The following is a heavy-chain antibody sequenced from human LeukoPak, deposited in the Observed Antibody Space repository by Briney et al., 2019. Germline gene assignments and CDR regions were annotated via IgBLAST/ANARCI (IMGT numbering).Heavy chain of an antibody. Sequence: ASVKVSCKASGYTFTSYDINWVRQATGQGLEWMGWMNPNSGNTGYAQKFQGRVTMTRNTSISTAYMELSSLRSEDTAVYYCARDSDYGDYGSEYYGMDVWGQGTTVTVSS. CDR1: GYTFTSYD. CDR2: MNPNSGNT. V-gene: IGHV1-8*01. D-gene: IGHD4-17*01. CDR3: ARDSDYGDYGSEYYGMDV. J-gene: IGHJ6*02.